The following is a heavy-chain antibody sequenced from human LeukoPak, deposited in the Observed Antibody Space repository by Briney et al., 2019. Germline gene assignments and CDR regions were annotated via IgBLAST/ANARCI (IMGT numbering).Heavy chain of an antibody. J-gene: IGHJ4*02. Sequence: EESLKISRQDSGYSFTNYWIGWVRQMPGKGLEWMGIIHSADSNTKYSPSFQGQVTISADKSISTAYLQWSGLKASDTAMYYCAGARHGDYRWDYWGQGTLVTVSS. CDR1: GYSFTNYW. CDR2: IHSADSNT. CDR3: AGARHGDYRWDY. D-gene: IGHD4-17*01. V-gene: IGHV5-51*01.